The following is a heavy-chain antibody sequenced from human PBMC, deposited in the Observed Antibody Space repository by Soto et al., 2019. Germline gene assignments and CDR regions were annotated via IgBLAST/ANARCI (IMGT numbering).Heavy chain of an antibody. CDR1: GYSFTRNG. CDR2: ISAKNGDT. J-gene: IGHJ6*02. CDR3: VRDRDSDTWPSRDV. V-gene: IGHV1-18*01. D-gene: IGHD1-26*01. Sequence: QVHLVQSGAELKKPGASVRVSCKASGYSFTRNGISWVRQAPGQGLEWMGGISAKNGDTNYAQKFKGRVIMTTDTSTSTAYMELRSLRYDDTAVYYCVRDRDSDTWPSRDVWGQGTTVTVSS.